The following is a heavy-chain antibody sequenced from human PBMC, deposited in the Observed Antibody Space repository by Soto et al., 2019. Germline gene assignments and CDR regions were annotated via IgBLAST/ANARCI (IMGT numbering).Heavy chain of an antibody. D-gene: IGHD6-25*01. CDR3: ARGGVAARKGRWFDP. Sequence: QVQLQESGPGLVKPSETLSLTCTVSGGSISSYYWGWIRQPPGKGLEWIGYIHYSGSTNYNPSLRSRVTISVDTPKNQFSPKVNSMIAADTAVYYCARGGVAARKGRWFDPWGQGTLVTVSS. J-gene: IGHJ5*02. V-gene: IGHV4-59*01. CDR2: IHYSGST. CDR1: GGSISSYY.